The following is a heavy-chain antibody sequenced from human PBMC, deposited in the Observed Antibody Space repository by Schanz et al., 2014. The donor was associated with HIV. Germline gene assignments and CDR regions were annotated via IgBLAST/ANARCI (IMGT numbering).Heavy chain of an antibody. CDR3: AKSGQLVTKHYWFDS. V-gene: IGHV4-4*07. CDR2: VSGSGST. J-gene: IGHJ5*01. D-gene: IGHD6-6*01. CDR1: SGSIRTYH. Sequence: QVLLQESGPRLMKPSETVSLTCTVSSGSIRTYHWHWIRQSAGKRLEWIGRVSGSGSTDHNPSLKGGATMSEDPSNTLSPLKLKSGTAADTAVYYCAKSGQLVTKHYWFDSWGQGTLVIVSS.